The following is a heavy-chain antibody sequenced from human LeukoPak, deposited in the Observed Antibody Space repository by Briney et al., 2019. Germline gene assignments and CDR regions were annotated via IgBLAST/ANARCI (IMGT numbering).Heavy chain of an antibody. CDR3: ARLSEKGGYYYGSGSNWFDP. CDR2: ISSSSSYI. CDR1: GFTFSSYE. V-gene: IGHV3-21*01. D-gene: IGHD3-10*01. J-gene: IGHJ5*02. Sequence: GGSLRLSCAASGFTFSSYEMNWVRQAPGKGLEWVSSISSSSSYIYYADSVKGRFTISRDNAKNSLYLQMNSLRAEDTAVYYCARLSEKGGYYYGSGSNWFDPWGQGTLVTVSS.